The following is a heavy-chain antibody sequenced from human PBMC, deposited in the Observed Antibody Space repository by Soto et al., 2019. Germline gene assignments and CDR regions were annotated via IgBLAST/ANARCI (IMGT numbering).Heavy chain of an antibody. CDR2: IYPGDSDT. Sequence: PGESLKISCKGSGYSFTSYWIGWVRQMPGKGLEWMGIIYPGDSDTRYSPSFQGQVTISRDTSKNTLYLQMNSLRAEDTAVYYCAKEKESSGGFVYYYYYGVDVWGQGTTVTVSS. D-gene: IGHD6-19*01. J-gene: IGHJ6*02. CDR3: AKEKESSGGFVYYYYYGVDV. V-gene: IGHV5-51*01. CDR1: GYSFTSYW.